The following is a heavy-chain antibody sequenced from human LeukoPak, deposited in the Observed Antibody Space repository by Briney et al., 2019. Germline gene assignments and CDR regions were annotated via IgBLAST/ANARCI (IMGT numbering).Heavy chain of an antibody. J-gene: IGHJ4*02. CDR3: ARASSGWYYFDY. Sequence: SVKVFCKASGGTFSSYAISWVRQAPGQGLEWMGGIIPIFGTANYAQKFQGRVTITADESTSTAYMELSSLRSEDTAVYYCARASSGWYYFDYWGQGTLVTVSS. CDR1: GGTFSSYA. V-gene: IGHV1-69*13. D-gene: IGHD6-19*01. CDR2: IIPIFGTA.